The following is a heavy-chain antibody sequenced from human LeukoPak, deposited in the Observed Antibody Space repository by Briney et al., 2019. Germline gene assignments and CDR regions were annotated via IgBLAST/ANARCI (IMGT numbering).Heavy chain of an antibody. D-gene: IGHD3-22*01. J-gene: IGHJ5*02. Sequence: VASVKVSCKASGYTFTSYYMHWVRQAPGQGLEWMGIINPSGGSTSYAQKFQGRVTMTRDMSTSTVYMELSSLRSEDTAVYYCARSPPSDSSGYYSPYNWFDPWGQGTLVTVSS. CDR3: ARSPPSDSSGYYSPYNWFDP. CDR2: INPSGGST. CDR1: GYTFTSYY. V-gene: IGHV1-46*01.